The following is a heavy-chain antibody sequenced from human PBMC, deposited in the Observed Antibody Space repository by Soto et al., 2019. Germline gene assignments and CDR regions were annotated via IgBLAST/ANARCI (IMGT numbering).Heavy chain of an antibody. Sequence: QVQLVESGGGVVQPGRSLRLSCVASGFSFSSSGMHWVRQAPGKGLAWLALIWYDGSNQYYSDSVKGRFTISRDNSKNTLYLQMNSLRADDTAVYYCASITVTNGFDIWRQGTLVTVSS. CDR2: IWYDGSNQ. CDR3: ASITVTNGFDI. J-gene: IGHJ3*02. V-gene: IGHV3-33*01. D-gene: IGHD4-17*01. CDR1: GFSFSSSG.